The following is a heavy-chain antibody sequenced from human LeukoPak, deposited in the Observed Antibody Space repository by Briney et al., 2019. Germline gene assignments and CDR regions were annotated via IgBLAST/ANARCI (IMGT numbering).Heavy chain of an antibody. J-gene: IGHJ6*02. CDR1: DYSFSTHS. V-gene: IGHV4-4*08. CDR2: ISSMGST. D-gene: IGHD2-2*01. Sequence: SETLSLTCSVSDYSFSTHSWTWIRQPPGKGLEWIGYISSMGSTNYNPSLKSRVTISVDTSKNQFSLKMSSVTAADTAVYYCASTAATTPSRYYYYGMDVWGQGTTVTVSS. CDR3: ASTAATTPSRYYYYGMDV.